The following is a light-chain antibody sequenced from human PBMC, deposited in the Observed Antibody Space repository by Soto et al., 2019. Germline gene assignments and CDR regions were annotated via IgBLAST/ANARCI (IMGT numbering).Light chain of an antibody. CDR1: ISDVGSYNY. CDR2: DVS. Sequence: QSVLTQPASVPGSPGQSITISCTGTISDVGSYNYVSWYQQYPGKAPKLMIYDVSTRPSGVSDRFSGSKSGNTASLTISGLRAEDEADYYCGSYTTSSNYVFGTGTKVTVL. V-gene: IGLV2-14*03. J-gene: IGLJ1*01. CDR3: GSYTTSSNYV.